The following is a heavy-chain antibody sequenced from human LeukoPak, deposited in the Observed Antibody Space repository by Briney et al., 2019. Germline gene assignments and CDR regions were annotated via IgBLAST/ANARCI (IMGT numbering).Heavy chain of an antibody. J-gene: IGHJ4*02. Sequence: NPGGSLRLSCAASGFTLSHYSMNWVSQAPGKGLEWVSSISSSSSYINYADSVKCRFTISRDNAKNSLYLQMNSLRAEDTAVYYCASDPTVASSYWGQGTPVTVSS. CDR3: ASDPTVASSY. D-gene: IGHD4-23*01. CDR1: GFTLSHYS. CDR2: ISSSSSYI. V-gene: IGHV3-21*01.